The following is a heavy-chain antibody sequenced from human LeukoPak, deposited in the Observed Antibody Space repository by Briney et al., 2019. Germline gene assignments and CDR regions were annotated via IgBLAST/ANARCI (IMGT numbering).Heavy chain of an antibody. J-gene: IGHJ4*02. D-gene: IGHD2-15*01. CDR1: GGSISSGSYY. CDR2: IYTSGST. V-gene: IGHV4-61*02. CDR3: ARGRAATHVDY. Sequence: SETLSLTCTVSGGSISSGSYYWSWLRQPAGTGLEWIGRIYTSGSTNYNPSLKSRVTISVDTSKNQFSLKLSSVTAADTAVYYCARGRAATHVDYWGQGTLVTVSS.